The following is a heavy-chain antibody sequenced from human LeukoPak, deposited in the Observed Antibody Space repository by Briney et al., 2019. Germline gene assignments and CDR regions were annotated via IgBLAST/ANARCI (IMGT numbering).Heavy chain of an antibody. J-gene: IGHJ4*02. Sequence: SETLSLTCTVSGGSISSGSYYWSWIRQPAGKGLEWIGRIYTSGSTNYNPSLKSRVTISVDTSKNQFSLKLSSVTAADTAVYYCARENNFDYWGQGTLVTVSS. D-gene: IGHD1/OR15-1a*01. CDR2: IYTSGST. CDR3: ARENNFDY. CDR1: GGSISSGSYY. V-gene: IGHV4-61*02.